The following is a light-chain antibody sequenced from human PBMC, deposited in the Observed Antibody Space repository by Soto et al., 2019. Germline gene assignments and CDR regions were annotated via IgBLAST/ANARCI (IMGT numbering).Light chain of an antibody. J-gene: IGLJ3*02. Sequence: NFMLTQPHSVSESPGKTVTISCTRSSGRLASNYVQWYQQRPGSAPTTVIYEDNQRPSGVPDRFSGSIDSSSNSASLTISGLKTEDEADYYCQSYDSSNHRVFGGGTKLTVL. CDR1: SGRLASNY. CDR2: EDN. V-gene: IGLV6-57*04. CDR3: QSYDSSNHRV.